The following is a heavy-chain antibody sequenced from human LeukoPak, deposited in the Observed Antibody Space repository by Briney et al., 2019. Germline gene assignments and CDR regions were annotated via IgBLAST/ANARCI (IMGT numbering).Heavy chain of an antibody. Sequence: SETLSLTCTVSGASISSSDYYWGWIRQPPGKGLEWIGSLYSGGLTYYNPSLKSRVTISVDTSKNQFSLKVTSVTAADTAVYSCASGGYSSGWYGSFDIWGQWTVVTVTS. CDR1: GASISSSDYY. CDR3: ASGGYSSGWYGSFDI. D-gene: IGHD6-19*01. V-gene: IGHV4-39*01. J-gene: IGHJ3*02. CDR2: LYSGGLT.